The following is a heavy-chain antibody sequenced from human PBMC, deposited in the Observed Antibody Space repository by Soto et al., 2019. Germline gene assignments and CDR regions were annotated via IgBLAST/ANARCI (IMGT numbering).Heavy chain of an antibody. CDR2: IYPGDSDT. CDR3: ARGDSTPYYYYGMDV. D-gene: IGHD3-10*01. CDR1: GYSFSNYW. V-gene: IGHV5-51*01. J-gene: IGHJ6*02. Sequence: GESLKISCKGYGYSFSNYWIGWVRQMPAKGLEWMGIIYPGDSDTRYSPSFEGQVTISADKSISTAYLQWSSLKASDTAIYYCARGDSTPYYYYGMDVRGQGTTVT.